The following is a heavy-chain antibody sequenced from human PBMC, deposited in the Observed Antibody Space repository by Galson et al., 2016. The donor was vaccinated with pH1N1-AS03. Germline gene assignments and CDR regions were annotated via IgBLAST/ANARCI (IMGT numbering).Heavy chain of an antibody. J-gene: IGHJ3*01. CDR2: FYVGDSDT. D-gene: IGHD6-6*01. CDR1: GDSVTNYW. CDR3: AKGVHAFSL. V-gene: IGHV5-51*01. Sequence: QSGAEVKKPGQSLKISCNDSGDSVTNYWIGWVRQLPGKGLEWMGIFYVGDSDTKYGPSFQGHVTISLDKSINTAFLQWSSLKASDTATYFCAKGVHAFSLWGQGTMVTVSS.